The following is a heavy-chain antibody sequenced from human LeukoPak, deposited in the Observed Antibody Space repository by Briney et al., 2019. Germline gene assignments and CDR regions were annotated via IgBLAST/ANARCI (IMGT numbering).Heavy chain of an antibody. J-gene: IGHJ4*02. D-gene: IGHD2-15*01. V-gene: IGHV3-20*04. CDR3: ARVGWSTESYYFDY. CDR1: GFTFDDYG. Sequence: GGSLRLSCAASGFTFDDYGMCWVRQAPGKGLEWVSAINWNGDSTGYADSVKGRFTISRDNAKNSLYLQMSSLRAEDTALYYCARVGWSTESYYFDYWGQGTLVTVSS. CDR2: INWNGDST.